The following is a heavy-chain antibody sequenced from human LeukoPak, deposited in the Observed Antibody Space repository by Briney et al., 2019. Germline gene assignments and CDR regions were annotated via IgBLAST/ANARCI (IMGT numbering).Heavy chain of an antibody. V-gene: IGHV6-1*01. Sequence: SQTLSLTCAISGDSVSSNSATWNWIRQSSSRGLEWLGRTYYRSKWYNDYAVSVKSRITINPDTSKNQFSLQLNSVTPEDTAVYYCARAPTIPHPYTAMVYYYFDYWGQGTLVTVSS. CDR3: ARAPTIPHPYTAMVYYYFDY. D-gene: IGHD5-18*01. CDR1: GDSVSSNSAT. J-gene: IGHJ4*02. CDR2: TYYRSKWYN.